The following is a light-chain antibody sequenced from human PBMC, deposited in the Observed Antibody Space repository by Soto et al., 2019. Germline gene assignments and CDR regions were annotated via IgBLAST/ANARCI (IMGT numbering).Light chain of an antibody. CDR2: EVS. CDR3: ISYTSKSTWV. Sequence: QSALTQPASVSGSPGQSITISCTGTSSDVGGYNYVSWFQQHPGLVPKLIIYEVSNRPSGVSNRFSGSKSVNTASLTISGLQSEDDADYYCISYTSKSTWVFGGGTKLTVL. V-gene: IGLV2-14*01. J-gene: IGLJ2*01. CDR1: SSDVGGYNY.